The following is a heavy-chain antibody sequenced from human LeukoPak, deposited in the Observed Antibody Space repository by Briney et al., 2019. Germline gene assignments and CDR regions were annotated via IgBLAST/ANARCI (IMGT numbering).Heavy chain of an antibody. J-gene: IGHJ4*02. CDR2: IYYSGST. V-gene: IGHV4-39*01. Sequence: PSETLSLTCTVSGGSISSSSYYWGWIRQPPGKGLEWIGSIYYSGSTYYNPSLKSRVTISVDTSKNQFSLKLSSVTAADTAVYYCARLSDILTGYYDYWGQGTLVTVSS. D-gene: IGHD3-9*01. CDR1: GGSISSSSYY. CDR3: ARLSDILTGYYDY.